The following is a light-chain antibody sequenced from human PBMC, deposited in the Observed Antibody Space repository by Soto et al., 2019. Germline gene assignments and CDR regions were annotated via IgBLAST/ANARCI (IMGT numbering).Light chain of an antibody. CDR3: QQYYSTPLT. V-gene: IGKV4-1*01. Sequence: EIVMTHSPYSLSLSLVERATFNYXSSQRVLYTSNDKICLAWYQXTTXPPPXLXXYXASTRESGVPDRFSGSGSGPDFTLTISSLQAEDVAVYYCQQYYSTPLTFGGGTKVDI. CDR1: QRVLYTSNDKIC. CDR2: XAS. J-gene: IGKJ4*01.